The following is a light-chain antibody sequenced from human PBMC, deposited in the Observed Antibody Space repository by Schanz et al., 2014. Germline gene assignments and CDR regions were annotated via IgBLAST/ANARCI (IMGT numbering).Light chain of an antibody. V-gene: IGKV1-13*02. J-gene: IGKJ3*01. Sequence: AIQLTQSPSSLSASVGDRVTITCRASQGITSALAWYQQKPGKAPKLLIYDASSLESGVPLRFSGSGSGTDFTLTISSLQPEDFATYYCQQFNSYPFTFGPGTKVHIK. CDR2: DAS. CDR1: QGITSA. CDR3: QQFNSYPFT.